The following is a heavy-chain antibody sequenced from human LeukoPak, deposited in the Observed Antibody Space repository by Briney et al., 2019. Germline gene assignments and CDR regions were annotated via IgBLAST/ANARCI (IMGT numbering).Heavy chain of an antibody. CDR2: MNPNSGNT. V-gene: IGHV1-8*03. D-gene: IGHD4-17*01. J-gene: IGHJ4*02. CDR1: GYTFTSYD. CDR3: ARGQSTVTPPFGPFDY. Sequence: ASVKVSCKASGYTFTSYDINWVRQAPGQGLEWMGWMNPNSGNTGYAQKFQGRVTITRNTSISTAYMELSRLRSEDTAVYYCARGQSTVTPPFGPFDYWGQGTLVTVSS.